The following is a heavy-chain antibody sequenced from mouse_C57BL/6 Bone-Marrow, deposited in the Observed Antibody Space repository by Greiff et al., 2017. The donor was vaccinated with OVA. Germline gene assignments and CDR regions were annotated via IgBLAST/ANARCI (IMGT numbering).Heavy chain of an antibody. CDR2: IHPNSGST. J-gene: IGHJ4*01. Sequence: QVQLQQPGAELVKPGASVKLSCKASGYTFTSYWMHWVKQRPGQGLEWIGMIHPNSGSTNYNEKFKSKATLTVDNSSSTAYMQLSSLTSEDSAVYYCERDPNYYGSSYVDYAMEYWGQGTSVTVSS. CDR1: GYTFTSYW. D-gene: IGHD1-1*01. V-gene: IGHV1-64*01. CDR3: ERDPNYYGSSYVDYAMEY.